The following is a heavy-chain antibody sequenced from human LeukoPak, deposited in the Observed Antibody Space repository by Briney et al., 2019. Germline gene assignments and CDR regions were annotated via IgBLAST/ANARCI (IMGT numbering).Heavy chain of an antibody. CDR2: IRSKSDGGTT. CDR1: GFIFSNAG. CDR3: TFYTSGRSDI. Sequence: GGSLRLSCAASGFIFSNAGMSWVRQAPGKGLECVGRIRSKSDGGTTEYAAPVKGRFSISRDDSKNTLYLQMNSLKTDDTAVYYCTFYTSGRSDIWGQGTMVTVSS. V-gene: IGHV3-15*01. D-gene: IGHD3-10*01. J-gene: IGHJ3*02.